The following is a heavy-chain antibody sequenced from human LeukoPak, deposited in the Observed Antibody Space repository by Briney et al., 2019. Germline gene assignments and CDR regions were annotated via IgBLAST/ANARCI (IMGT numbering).Heavy chain of an antibody. CDR3: VTGGGYNGLDY. V-gene: IGHV3-15*07. J-gene: IGHJ4*02. Sequence: GGSLRLSCAASGLTFSSAWMNWVRQAPGKGLEWVGRVLSRAGGGTIDYAAPVKGRFTISRDDSKNTLFMQMSSLKTEDTAVYYCVTGGGYNGLDYWGQGALVTVSS. CDR1: GLTFSSAW. CDR2: VLSRAGGGTI. D-gene: IGHD5-12*01.